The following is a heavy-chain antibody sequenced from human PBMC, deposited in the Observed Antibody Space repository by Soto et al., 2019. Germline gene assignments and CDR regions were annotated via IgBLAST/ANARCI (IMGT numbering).Heavy chain of an antibody. Sequence: QVQLVESGGGVVQPGRSLRLSCAASGFTFSSYGMHWVRQAPGKGLEWVAVIWYDGSNKYYADYVKGRFTISRDNSKNKLYLQMNSLRAEDTAVYYCAREDIAVAGYYYGMDVWGQGTTVTVSS. J-gene: IGHJ6*02. D-gene: IGHD6-19*01. CDR1: GFTFSSYG. V-gene: IGHV3-33*01. CDR3: AREDIAVAGYYYGMDV. CDR2: IWYDGSNK.